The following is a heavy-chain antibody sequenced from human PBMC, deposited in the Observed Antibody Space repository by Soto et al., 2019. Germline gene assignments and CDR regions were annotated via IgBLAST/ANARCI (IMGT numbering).Heavy chain of an antibody. V-gene: IGHV3-30*18. CDR1: GFTFSSYG. J-gene: IGHJ6*02. D-gene: IGHD1-26*01. CDR3: AKGRPSGSRPYYYGMDV. Sequence: QVQLVESGGGVVQPGRSLRLSCAASGFTFSSYGMHWVRQAPGKGLEWVAVISYDGSNKYYADSVKGRFTISRDNSKNTLYLQMNSLRAEDTAVYYCAKGRPSGSRPYYYGMDVWGQGTTVTVSS. CDR2: ISYDGSNK.